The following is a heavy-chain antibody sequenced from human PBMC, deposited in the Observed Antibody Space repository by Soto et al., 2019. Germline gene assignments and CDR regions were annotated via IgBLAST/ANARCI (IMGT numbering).Heavy chain of an antibody. CDR2: INHSGST. V-gene: IGHV4-34*01. CDR1: GGSFSGYY. D-gene: IGHD3-3*01. Sequence: PSETLSLTCAVYGGSFSGYYWSWIRQPPGKGLEWIGEINHSGSTNYNPSLKSRVTISVDTSKNQFSLKLSSVTAADTAVYYCARGPILPFDYWGQGTLVTVSS. J-gene: IGHJ4*02. CDR3: ARGPILPFDY.